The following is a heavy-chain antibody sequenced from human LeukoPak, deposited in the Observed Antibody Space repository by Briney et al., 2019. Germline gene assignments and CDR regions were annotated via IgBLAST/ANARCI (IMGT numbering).Heavy chain of an antibody. Sequence: GASVKVSCKASGGTFSSYAISWVRQAPGQGLEWMGGIIPIFGTTNYAQKFQDRVTITADKSTSTAYMELSSLRSEDTAIYYCARDFSSSSTVYYYYYMDVWGKGTTVTVSS. CDR2: IIPIFGTT. J-gene: IGHJ6*03. V-gene: IGHV1-69*06. CDR1: GGTFSSYA. CDR3: ARDFSSSSTVYYYYYMDV. D-gene: IGHD6-6*01.